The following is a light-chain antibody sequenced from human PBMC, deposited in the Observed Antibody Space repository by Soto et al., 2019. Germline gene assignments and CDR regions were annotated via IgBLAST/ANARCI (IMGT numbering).Light chain of an antibody. V-gene: IGKV1-39*01. Sequence: DIQMTQSPSSLSASVGDRVSFSCRASQSSSNFLNWYQQKPGKVPKLLIYAASRLQSGVPSRFSGSGSGTQFTLTINNLQPEDSATYFCLQDHDYPWTFGHGTKVDIK. CDR3: LQDHDYPWT. J-gene: IGKJ1*01. CDR2: AAS. CDR1: QSSSNF.